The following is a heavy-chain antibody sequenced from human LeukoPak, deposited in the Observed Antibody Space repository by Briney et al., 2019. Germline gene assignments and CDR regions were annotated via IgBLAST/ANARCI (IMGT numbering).Heavy chain of an antibody. D-gene: IGHD2-15*01. J-gene: IGHJ6*02. CDR2: IRSRANSYTT. CDR3: TRHSDKYCSGAGCFHYNFYGLDV. CDR1: GFTFSGSA. V-gene: IGHV3-73*01. Sequence: HSGRSLRLSCAASGFTFSGSAMHWVRQAHGKGLEWLGRIRSRANSYTTVYAAPVQGRFIISRDDSMNMAYLQMNSLRVEDTAVYYCTRHSDKYCSGAGCFHYNFYGLDVWGQGTTVTVSS.